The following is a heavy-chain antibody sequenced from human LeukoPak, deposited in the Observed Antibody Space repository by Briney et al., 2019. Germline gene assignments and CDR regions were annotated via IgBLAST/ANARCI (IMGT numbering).Heavy chain of an antibody. CDR1: GYTFALYW. V-gene: IGHV5-51*01. CDR2: IYPGDSET. CDR3: ARRRVVRHGVASDAFDI. D-gene: IGHD2-21*01. J-gene: IGHJ3*02. Sequence: GESLKISCKGSGYTFALYWTGWVRQMPGKGLEWMGIIYPGDSETRYSPSFQGQVTMSADKSISTAYLQWSRLKASDTAMYYCARRRVVRHGVASDAFDIWGQGTMVTVSS.